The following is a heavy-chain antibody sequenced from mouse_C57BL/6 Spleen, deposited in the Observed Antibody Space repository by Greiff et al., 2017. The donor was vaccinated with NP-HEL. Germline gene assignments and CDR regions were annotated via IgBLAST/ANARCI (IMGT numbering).Heavy chain of an antibody. Sequence: EVKVVESGPELVKPGASVKMSCKASGYTFTDYNMHWVKQSHGKSLEWIGYINPNNGGTSYNQKFKGKATLTVNKSSSTAYMELRSLTSEDSAVYYCARSGSSYGWFAYWGQGTLVTVSA. CDR3: ARSGSSYGWFAY. CDR1: GYTFTDYN. CDR2: INPNNGGT. V-gene: IGHV1-22*01. D-gene: IGHD1-1*01. J-gene: IGHJ3*01.